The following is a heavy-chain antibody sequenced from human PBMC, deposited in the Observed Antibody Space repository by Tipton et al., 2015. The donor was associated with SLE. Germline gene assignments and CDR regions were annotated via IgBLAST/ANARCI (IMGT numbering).Heavy chain of an antibody. J-gene: IGHJ6*02. V-gene: IGHV3-33*08. CDR2: IWYDGSNK. CDR1: GFTFSSYG. CDR3: TREVSYYYGMDV. Sequence: SLRLSCAASGFTFSSYGMHWVRQAPGKGLEWVAVIWYDGSNKYYADSVKGRFTISRDNSKNTLYLQMNSLRAEDTAVYYCTREVSYYYGMDVWGQGTTVTVS.